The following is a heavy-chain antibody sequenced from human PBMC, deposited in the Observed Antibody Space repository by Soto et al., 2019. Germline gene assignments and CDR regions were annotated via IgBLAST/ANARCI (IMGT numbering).Heavy chain of an antibody. CDR2: IYSGGST. J-gene: IGHJ3*02. CDR1: GFTASSNY. CDR3: ARDLQSMITFGGVIVIPHDAFDI. Sequence: GGSLRLSCAASGFTASSNYMSWVRQAPGKGLEWVSVIYSGGSTYYADSVKGRFTISRDNSKNTLYLQMNSLRAEDTAVYYCARDLQSMITFGGVIVIPHDAFDIWGQGTMVTVSS. V-gene: IGHV3-66*01. D-gene: IGHD3-16*02.